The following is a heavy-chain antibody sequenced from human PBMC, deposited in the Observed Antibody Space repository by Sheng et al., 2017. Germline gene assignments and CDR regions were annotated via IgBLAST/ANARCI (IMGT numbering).Heavy chain of an antibody. V-gene: IGHV3-7*01. J-gene: IGHJ4*02. Sequence: EVQLVGSGGGLVQPGGSLRLSCAASESTFSNYWMNWVRQAPGKGLEWMANINQDGSDTYYVDSVKGRFTISRDNAKNSLSLQMNNLRVDDTAVYYCVGGDFLYWGQGSLVTVSS. CDR1: ESTFSNYW. CDR3: VGGDFLY. CDR2: INQDGSDT.